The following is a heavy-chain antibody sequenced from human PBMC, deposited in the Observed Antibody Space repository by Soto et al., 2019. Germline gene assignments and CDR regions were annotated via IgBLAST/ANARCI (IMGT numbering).Heavy chain of an antibody. V-gene: IGHV4-31*03. J-gene: IGHJ3*02. CDR1: GGSISSGGYY. CDR2: IYYSGST. CDR3: ARDSIVVVPAAKDAFHI. Sequence: QVQLQESGPGLVKPSQTLSLTCTVSGGSISSGGYYWSWIRQHPGKGLEWIGYIYYSGSTYYNPSLKRRVTVSVDTSKNHFPPKLSSVTAADTAVYYCARDSIVVVPAAKDAFHIWGQGTMVTVSS. D-gene: IGHD2-2*01.